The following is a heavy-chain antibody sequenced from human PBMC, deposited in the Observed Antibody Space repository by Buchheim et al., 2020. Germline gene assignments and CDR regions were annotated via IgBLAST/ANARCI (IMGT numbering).Heavy chain of an antibody. D-gene: IGHD2-21*02. CDR3: ARVAPFYCGGDCYSPHDY. CDR1: GFTFSSYW. CDR2: INSDGSST. Sequence: VQLVESGGGVVQPGGSLRLSCAASGFTFSSYWMHWVRQAPGKGLVWVSRINSDGSSTSYADSVKGRFTISRDNAKNTLYLQMNSLRAEDTAVYYCARVAPFYCGGDCYSPHDYWGQGTL. V-gene: IGHV3-74*01. J-gene: IGHJ4*02.